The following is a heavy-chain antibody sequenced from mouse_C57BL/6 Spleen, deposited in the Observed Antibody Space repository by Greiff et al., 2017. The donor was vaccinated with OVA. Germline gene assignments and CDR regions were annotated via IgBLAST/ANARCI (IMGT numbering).Heavy chain of an antibody. CDR3: ARRDSNYLDY. V-gene: IGHV1-69*01. CDR1: GYTFTSYW. CDR2: IDPSDSYT. Sequence: VQLQQPGAELVMPGASVKLSCKASGYTFTSYWMHWVKQRPGQGLEWIGEIDPSDSYTNYNQKFKGKSTLTVDKSSSTAYMQLSSLTSEDSAVYDCARRDSNYLDYWGQGTTLTVSS. J-gene: IGHJ2*01. D-gene: IGHD2-5*01.